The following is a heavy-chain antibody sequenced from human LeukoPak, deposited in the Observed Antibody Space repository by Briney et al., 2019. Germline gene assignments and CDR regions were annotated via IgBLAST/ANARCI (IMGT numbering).Heavy chain of an antibody. CDR1: GGSISSSSYY. CDR3: AREVGDYYDSSGYYYFVGYFDY. D-gene: IGHD3-22*01. V-gene: IGHV4-39*07. Sequence: SSETLSLTCTVSGGSISSSSYYWGWIRQPPGKGLEWIGSIYYSRSTYYNPSLKSRVTISVDTSKNQFSLKLSSVTAADTAVYYCAREVGDYYDSSGYYYFVGYFDYWGQGTLVTVSS. CDR2: IYYSRST. J-gene: IGHJ4*02.